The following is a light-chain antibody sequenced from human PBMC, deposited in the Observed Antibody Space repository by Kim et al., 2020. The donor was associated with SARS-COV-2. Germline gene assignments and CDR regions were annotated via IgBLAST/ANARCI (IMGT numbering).Light chain of an antibody. Sequence: AAVGDRVTITCRASQSVNNWLAGYQKKPGKAPNLLIYAASSVESGVPSRFSGSGSGTEFTLTISSLQPDDFATYYCQQYDSYSPTFGQGTKVDIK. V-gene: IGKV1-5*01. J-gene: IGKJ1*01. CDR1: QSVNNW. CDR2: AAS. CDR3: QQYDSYSPT.